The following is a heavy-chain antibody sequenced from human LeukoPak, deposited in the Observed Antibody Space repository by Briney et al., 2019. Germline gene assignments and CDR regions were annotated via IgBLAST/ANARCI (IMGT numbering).Heavy chain of an antibody. J-gene: IGHJ5*02. V-gene: IGHV1-69*13. CDR1: GYTFTSYA. Sequence: SVKVSCKASGYTFTSYAMNWVRQAPGQGLEWMGGIIPIFGTANYAQKFQGRVTITADESTSTAYMELSSLRSEDTAVYYCARGGFKKRFDPWGQGTLVTVSS. CDR2: IIPIFGTA. CDR3: ARGGFKKRFDP.